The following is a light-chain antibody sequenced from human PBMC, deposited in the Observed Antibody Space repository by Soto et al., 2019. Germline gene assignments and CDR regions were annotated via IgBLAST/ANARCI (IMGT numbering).Light chain of an antibody. V-gene: IGKV3-11*01. J-gene: IGKJ1*01. CDR1: QSVRSY. CDR3: QQRSNWPVT. Sequence: EIVLTQSPATLSLSPGERATLSCRASQSVRSYLAWYQQKPGQAPRLLTYDAFNRATGIPARFSGSGSGTDFTLTISRLEPEDCAVYYCQQRSNWPVTFGQGTEVEIK. CDR2: DAF.